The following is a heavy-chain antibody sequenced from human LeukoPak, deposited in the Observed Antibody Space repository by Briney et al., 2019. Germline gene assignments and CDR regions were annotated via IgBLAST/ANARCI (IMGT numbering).Heavy chain of an antibody. Sequence: GGSLRLSCAASGFTLSSYGMHWVRQAPGKGLEWVAFIRSDGSIKYYADSVKGRFTISRDNSKNTLYLQMNSLRAEDTAVYCCAKDGYCSSTSCSFSAFDIWGQGTMVTVSS. D-gene: IGHD2-2*03. CDR1: GFTLSSYG. CDR2: IRSDGSIK. CDR3: AKDGYCSSTSCSFSAFDI. V-gene: IGHV3-30*02. J-gene: IGHJ3*02.